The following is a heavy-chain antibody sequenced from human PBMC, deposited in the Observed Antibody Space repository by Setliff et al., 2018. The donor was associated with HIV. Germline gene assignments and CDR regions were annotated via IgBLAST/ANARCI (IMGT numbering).Heavy chain of an antibody. D-gene: IGHD4-17*01. CDR2: INTNTGNP. J-gene: IGHJ4*02. V-gene: IGHV7-4-1*01. CDR3: SRYDYANTDLDF. Sequence: ASVKVSCKASGYTFTHYAMNWVRQAPGQALEWMGWINTNTGNPMYAKGFTGRLVFTSDPSVRKEYLQIVGLKTEDTAVYFCSRYDYANTDLDFWGPGTLVTVSS. CDR1: GYTFTHYA.